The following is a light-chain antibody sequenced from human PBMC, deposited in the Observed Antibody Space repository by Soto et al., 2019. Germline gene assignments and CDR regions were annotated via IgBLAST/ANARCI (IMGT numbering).Light chain of an antibody. CDR3: LQHSTYPLT. J-gene: IGKJ1*01. Sequence: DFQMPQFPSSLSASVGDRVTITCRASQGIRNDLAWYQQKPGKAPKRLIYAASSLQSGVPSRFSGGGSGTEFTRAISSLQPEDFATFYCLQHSTYPLTFGQGTKVEIK. V-gene: IGKV1-17*01. CDR1: QGIRND. CDR2: AAS.